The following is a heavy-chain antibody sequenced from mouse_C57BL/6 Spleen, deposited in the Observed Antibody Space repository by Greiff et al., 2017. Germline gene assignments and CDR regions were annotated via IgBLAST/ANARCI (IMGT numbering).Heavy chain of an antibody. CDR1: GFTFSSYG. CDR2: ISSGGSYT. J-gene: IGHJ1*03. D-gene: IGHD1-1*01. Sequence: EVQGVESGGDLVKPGGSLKLSCAASGFTFSSYGMSWVRQTPDKRLEWVATISSGGSYTYYPDSVKGRFTISRDNAKNTLYLQMSSLKSEDTAMXYCARRGYGSSYGWYFDVWGTGTTVTVSS. CDR3: ARRGYGSSYGWYFDV. V-gene: IGHV5-6*01.